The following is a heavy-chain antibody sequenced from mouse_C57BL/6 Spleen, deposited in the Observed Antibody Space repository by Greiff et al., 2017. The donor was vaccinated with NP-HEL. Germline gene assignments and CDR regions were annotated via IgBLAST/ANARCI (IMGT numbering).Heavy chain of an antibody. J-gene: IGHJ2*01. V-gene: IGHV14-3*01. Sequence: EVKVVESVAELVRPGASVKLSCTASGFNIKNTYMHWVKQRPEQGLEWIGRIDPANGNTKYAPKFQGKATITADTSSNTAYLQLSSLTSEDTAIYYCARDYYGSSYLDYWGQGTTLTVSS. CDR3: ARDYYGSSYLDY. CDR2: IDPANGNT. CDR1: GFNIKNTY. D-gene: IGHD1-1*01.